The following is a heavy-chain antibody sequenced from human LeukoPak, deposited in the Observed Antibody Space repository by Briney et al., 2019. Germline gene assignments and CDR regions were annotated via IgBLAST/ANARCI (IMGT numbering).Heavy chain of an antibody. J-gene: IGHJ5*02. V-gene: IGHV3-21*01. D-gene: IGHD6-19*01. CDR2: ISSSSSYI. Sequence: PGGSLRLSCAASGFTFSSYSMNWVRQAPGKGLEWVSSISSSSSYIYYADSVKGRFTISRDNAKNSLYLQMNSLRAEDTAVYYCAGGIAVAGNLNWSQLRLNNWFDPWGQGTLVTVSS. CDR3: AGGIAVAGNLNWSQLRLNNWFDP. CDR1: GFTFSSYS.